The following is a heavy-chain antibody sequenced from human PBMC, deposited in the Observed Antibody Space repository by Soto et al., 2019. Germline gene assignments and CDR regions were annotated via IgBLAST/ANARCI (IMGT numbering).Heavy chain of an antibody. V-gene: IGHV3-11*01. CDR1: GFTFSDYY. CDR3: AREALRYFDWPLTNGMDV. CDR2: ISSSGSTI. Sequence: LRLSCAASGFTFSDYYMSWIRQAPGKGLEWVSYISSSGSTIYYADSVKGRFTISRDNAKNSLYLQMNSLRAEDTAVYYCAREALRYFDWPLTNGMDVWGQGTTVTVSS. D-gene: IGHD3-9*01. J-gene: IGHJ6*02.